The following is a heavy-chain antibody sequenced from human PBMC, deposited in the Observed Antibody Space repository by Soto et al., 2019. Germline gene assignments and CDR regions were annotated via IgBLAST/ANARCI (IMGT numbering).Heavy chain of an antibody. CDR3: ARGDYYGSGSDFDY. Sequence: EVQLVESEGGLVQPGGSLRLSCAASGFTFSSYGMNWVRQAPGNGLEWVSYISTRSSTIYYADSVKGRFTISRDNAKNSLYLQMNSLRAEDTAVYYCARGDYYGSGSDFDYWGQGTLVTVSS. V-gene: IGHV3-48*01. CDR1: GFTFSSYG. D-gene: IGHD3-10*01. J-gene: IGHJ4*02. CDR2: ISTRSSTI.